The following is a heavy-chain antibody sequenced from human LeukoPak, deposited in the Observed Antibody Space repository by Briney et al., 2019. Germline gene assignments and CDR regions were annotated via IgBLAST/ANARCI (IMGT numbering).Heavy chain of an antibody. CDR1: GYTFTGYY. CDR2: INPNSGGT. J-gene: IGHJ3*02. Sequence: ASVKVSCKASGYTFTGYYMHWVRQAPGQGLEWMGWINPNSGGTNYAQKFQGRVTMTRDTSISTAYMELSRLRSDDTAVYYCARETPTVTYYYDSSGYWRAFDIWGQGTMVTASS. V-gene: IGHV1-2*02. CDR3: ARETPTVTYYYDSSGYWRAFDI. D-gene: IGHD3-22*01.